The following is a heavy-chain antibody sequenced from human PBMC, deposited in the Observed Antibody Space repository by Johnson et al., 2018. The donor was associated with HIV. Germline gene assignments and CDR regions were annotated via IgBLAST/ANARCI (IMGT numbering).Heavy chain of an antibody. V-gene: IGHV3-53*01. Sequence: VHLVESGGGLIQPGGSLRLSCAASGFTVSSNYMSWVRQAPGKGLEWVSIIYSDGSTYFADSVKGRFPISRDNAKNSLDLQMNSLRAEDTAVYYCARDTSGEGRAFELWGQGTMVAVSS. CDR2: IYSDGST. J-gene: IGHJ3*01. CDR1: GFTVSSNY. CDR3: ARDTSGEGRAFEL. D-gene: IGHD3-10*01.